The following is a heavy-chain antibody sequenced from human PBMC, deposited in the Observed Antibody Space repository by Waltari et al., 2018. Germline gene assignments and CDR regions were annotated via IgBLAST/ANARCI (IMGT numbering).Heavy chain of an antibody. CDR2: INAGNGNT. Sequence: QVQLVQSGAEVKKPGASVKVSCKASGYTFTSYAMHWVRQAPGQRLEWMGWINAGNGNTKYSQKFQGRVTITRDTSASTAYMELSSLRSEETAVYYCARSKGPIVVVPAAIDYWGQGTLVTVSS. D-gene: IGHD2-2*01. J-gene: IGHJ4*02. CDR1: GYTFTSYA. CDR3: ARSKGPIVVVPAAIDY. V-gene: IGHV1-3*01.